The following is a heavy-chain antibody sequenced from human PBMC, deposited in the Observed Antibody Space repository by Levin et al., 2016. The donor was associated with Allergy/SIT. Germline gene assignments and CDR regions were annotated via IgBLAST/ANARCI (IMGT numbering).Heavy chain of an antibody. J-gene: IGHJ3*01. CDR3: AGALGVGALM. D-gene: IGHD1-26*01. V-gene: IGHV1-3*01. Sequence: WVRQAPGQRLEWMGWINAGTGDTTYSEKFKGRVTVTRDASVRTGYMELRSLTSEDTAIYYCAGALGVGALMWGQGTMVTVSS. CDR2: INAGTGDT.